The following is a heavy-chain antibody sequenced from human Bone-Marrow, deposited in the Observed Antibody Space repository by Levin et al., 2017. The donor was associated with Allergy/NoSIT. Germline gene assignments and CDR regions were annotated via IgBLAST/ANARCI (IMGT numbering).Heavy chain of an antibody. CDR3: ATAATYTIAAAGTYDH. Sequence: ASVKVSCKASGYPFTAYWMHWVRQAPGHGLEWMGRINPNNGDTKYVQDFQGRVTMTRDTAISTVYIELSRLRSDDTAVYYCATAATYTIAAAGTYDHWGQGTLVSVSS. CDR2: INPNNGDT. D-gene: IGHD6-13*01. CDR1: GYPFTAYW. J-gene: IGHJ4*02. V-gene: IGHV1-2*06.